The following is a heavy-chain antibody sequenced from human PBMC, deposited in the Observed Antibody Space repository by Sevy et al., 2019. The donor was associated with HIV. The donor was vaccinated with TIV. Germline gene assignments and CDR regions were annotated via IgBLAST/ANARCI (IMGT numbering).Heavy chain of an antibody. CDR2: ISGTGSIT. Sequence: GGSLRLSCAASGFTFSSYAMSWVRQAPGMGLEWVSPISGTGSITYYADSVRGRFTISRDNSNNILYLQMNSLRAEDTAVYFCAKGSHNTGWFPDYWGQRTLVTVSS. D-gene: IGHD6-19*01. CDR3: AKGSHNTGWFPDY. V-gene: IGHV3-23*01. CDR1: GFTFSSYA. J-gene: IGHJ4*02.